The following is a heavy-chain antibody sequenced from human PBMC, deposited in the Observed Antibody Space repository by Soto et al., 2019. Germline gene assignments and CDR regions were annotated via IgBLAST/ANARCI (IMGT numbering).Heavy chain of an antibody. J-gene: IGHJ4*02. CDR1: GFTFSTYG. D-gene: IGHD6-19*01. Sequence: QVQLVESGGGVVQPGRSLRLSCAASGFTFSTYGIDWVRQAPGKGLEWVAVIWYDGSSKYYADSVKGRFPISRATSEHTLYLQVHGLRASDTAVYYCARNFHWGSRLYPFDYWGQGTLGTVSS. CDR2: IWYDGSSK. CDR3: ARNFHWGSRLYPFDY. V-gene: IGHV3-33*01.